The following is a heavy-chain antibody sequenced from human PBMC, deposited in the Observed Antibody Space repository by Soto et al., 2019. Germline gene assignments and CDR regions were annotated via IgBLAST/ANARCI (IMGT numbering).Heavy chain of an antibody. CDR1: GFSFSDYY. CDR3: ARVLVYAAPVTE. V-gene: IGHV3-11*01. D-gene: IGHD2-8*01. J-gene: IGHJ4*02. Sequence: PXVSLRLSCAASGFSFSDYYMSWIRQAPGKGLEWVSYISSSGSTIYYADSVKGRFTISRDNAKNSLYLQMNSLRAEDTAVYYCARVLVYAAPVTEWGQGTLVTVPS. CDR2: ISSSGSTI.